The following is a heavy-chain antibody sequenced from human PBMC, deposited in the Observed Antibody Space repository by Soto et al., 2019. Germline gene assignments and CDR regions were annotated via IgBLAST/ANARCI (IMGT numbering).Heavy chain of an antibody. CDR1: GHSFTDYR. CDR3: ARGDSTDCSNGVCSFFYNHDMDV. V-gene: IGHV1-2*04. J-gene: IGHJ6*02. Sequence: GASVKVSCKASGHSFTDYRIHWVRQAPGQGLEWLGRINPKSGGTSTAQKFQGWVTMTTDTSISTASMELTRLTSDDTAIYYCARGDSTDCSNGVCSFFYNHDMDVWGQGTTVTVSS. CDR2: INPKSGGT. D-gene: IGHD2-8*01.